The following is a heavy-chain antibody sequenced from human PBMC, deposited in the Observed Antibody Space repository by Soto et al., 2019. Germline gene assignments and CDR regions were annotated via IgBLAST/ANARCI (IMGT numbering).Heavy chain of an antibody. J-gene: IGHJ3*02. Sequence: QVQLVQSGTEVKNPGSSVTVSCKASVASFRTDAISWVRQSPGQGLEGMGRIVPVFGTTNFAKRFLGRLTITADESTRTAYMDLSSLRSEDKAVYYCARSRATTVVFHIWGQPTNVTVSS. CDR2: IVPVFGTT. CDR3: ARSRATTVVFHI. D-gene: IGHD4-17*01. CDR1: VASFRTDA. V-gene: IGHV1-69*01.